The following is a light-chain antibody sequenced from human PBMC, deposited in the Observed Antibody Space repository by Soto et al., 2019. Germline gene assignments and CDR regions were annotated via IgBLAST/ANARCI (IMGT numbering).Light chain of an antibody. J-gene: IGKJ1*01. V-gene: IGKV3-11*01. CDR1: QSVSSY. Sequence: EIVLTQSPAILSLSPGERATLSCRASQSVSSYLAWYQQKPGQAPRLLIYDASNRATGIPARFSGSGSGTDFTLTISSLEPEDFAVYYCQQYNNWPPWTFGQGTKVDIK. CDR2: DAS. CDR3: QQYNNWPPWT.